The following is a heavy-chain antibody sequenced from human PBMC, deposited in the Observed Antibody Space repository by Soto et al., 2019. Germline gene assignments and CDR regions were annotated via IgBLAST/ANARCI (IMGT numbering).Heavy chain of an antibody. CDR3: ARDRKDSSGYYDY. D-gene: IGHD3-22*01. CDR2: IFYSGST. CDR1: GGSISSGGHY. V-gene: IGHV4-31*03. J-gene: IGHJ4*02. Sequence: SETLSLTCTVSGGSISSGGHYWSWIRQHPGKGLEWIGHIFYSGSTYYNPSLKSRVTISVDTSKNQFSLKLSSVTAADTAVYHCARDRKDSSGYYDYWGQGTLVTVSS.